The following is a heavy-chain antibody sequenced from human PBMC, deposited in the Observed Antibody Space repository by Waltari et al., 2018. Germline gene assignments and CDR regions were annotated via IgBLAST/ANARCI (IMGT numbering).Heavy chain of an antibody. V-gene: IGHV3-30*02. CDR1: GLTFSSYG. J-gene: IGHJ4*02. D-gene: IGHD3-3*01. Sequence: QVQLVESGGGVVQPGGSLRLSCAASGLTFSSYGMHWVRQAPGKGLGWVAFIRYDGSDKSYADSVKGRFTISRDNSKSTLYLQMNSLRAEDTAVYYCASYYDFWSGYVDYWGQGTLVTVSS. CDR2: IRYDGSDK. CDR3: ASYYDFWSGYVDY.